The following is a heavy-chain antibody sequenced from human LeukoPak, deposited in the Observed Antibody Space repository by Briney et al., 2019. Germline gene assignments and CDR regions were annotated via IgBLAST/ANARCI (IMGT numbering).Heavy chain of an antibody. CDR3: ATGYYYDSSGYIGY. J-gene: IGHJ4*02. Sequence: GGSLRVSCAASGFTFSDYYMSSIRQAPGKGLGWVSYISSSGSSIYYADSVRGRFTISRDNAKNSQYLQMNSLRAEDTAVYFCATGYYYDSSGYIGYWGQGTLVTVSS. V-gene: IGHV3-11*04. CDR1: GFTFSDYY. D-gene: IGHD3-22*01. CDR2: ISSSGSSI.